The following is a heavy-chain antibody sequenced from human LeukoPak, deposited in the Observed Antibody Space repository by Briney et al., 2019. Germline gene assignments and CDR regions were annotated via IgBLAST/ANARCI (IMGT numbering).Heavy chain of an antibody. J-gene: IGHJ4*02. D-gene: IGHD3-16*02. CDR3: ARTFLGELSFSLDY. V-gene: IGHV3-7*03. CDR2: IKPDGGEK. CDR1: GFTFSSYM. Sequence: GGSLRLSCAASGFTFSSYMMTWVRQAPGKGLEWVANIKPDGGEKFYVDSVRGRFTISRDNSKNTLYLQMNSLRAEDTAVYYCARTFLGELSFSLDYWGQGTLVTVSS.